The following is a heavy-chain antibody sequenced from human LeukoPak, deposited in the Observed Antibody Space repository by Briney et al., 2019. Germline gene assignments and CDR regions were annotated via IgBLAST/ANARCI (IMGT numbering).Heavy chain of an antibody. D-gene: IGHD1-14*01. CDR2: ISGGST. CDR3: AKAGTKLTLRYFDY. Sequence: GGSLRLSCAASGFTVSSNEMSWVRQAPGKGLEWVSSISGGSTYYADSRKGRFTISRDNAKNSLYLQMNSLRAEDTAVYYCAKAGTKLTLRYFDYWGQGTLVTVSS. V-gene: IGHV3-38-3*01. J-gene: IGHJ4*02. CDR1: GFTVSSNE.